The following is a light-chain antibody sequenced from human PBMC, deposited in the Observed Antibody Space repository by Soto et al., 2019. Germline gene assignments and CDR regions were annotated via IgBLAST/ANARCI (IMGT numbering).Light chain of an antibody. Sequence: EIVLTQSPGTLSLSPGERATLSCRASQTIRNNYLAWFQQKPGQVPRLLIFGASSRATGIPDRFSGSGSGTDFSLTISRLEPEDFAVYYCQQYRTSPFTFGPGTKVDIK. CDR3: QQYRTSPFT. V-gene: IGKV3-20*01. J-gene: IGKJ3*01. CDR2: GAS. CDR1: QTIRNNY.